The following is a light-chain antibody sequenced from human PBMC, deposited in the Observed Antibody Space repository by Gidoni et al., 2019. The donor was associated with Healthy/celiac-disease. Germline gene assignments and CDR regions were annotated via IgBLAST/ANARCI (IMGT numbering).Light chain of an antibody. V-gene: IGKV1-8*01. J-gene: IGKJ5*01. CDR3: QQYYSYPLT. CDR2: AAS. CDR1: QGISSY. Sequence: AVRMTQSPSSLSASTGDSVTITCRASQGISSYLAWYQQKPVKAPKLLIYAASTFQSGVPSSFSGSGSGTDFTLTISCLQSEDFATYYCQQYYSYPLTFXQXTRLEIK.